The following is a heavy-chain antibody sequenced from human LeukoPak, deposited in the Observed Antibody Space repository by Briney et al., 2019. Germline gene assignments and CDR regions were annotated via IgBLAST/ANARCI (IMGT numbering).Heavy chain of an antibody. CDR2: IRSNGGST. D-gene: IGHD6-19*01. J-gene: IGHJ4*02. V-gene: IGHV3-64D*09. Sequence: QPGGSLGLSCSASGFTFSSYGMHWVRQAPGKGLEYVSAIRSNGGSTYYADSVRGRFTISRDNSKNTLYLQMSSLRAEDTAVYYCAKDRYSSGWYSDFDYWGQGTLVTVSS. CDR1: GFTFSSYG. CDR3: AKDRYSSGWYSDFDY.